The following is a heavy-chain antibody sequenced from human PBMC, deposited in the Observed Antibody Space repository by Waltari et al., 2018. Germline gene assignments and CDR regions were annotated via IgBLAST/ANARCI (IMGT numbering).Heavy chain of an antibody. CDR1: GFTFSSAA. Sequence: EVQLVESGGGLVQPGGSLSLSCAASGFTFSSAAMSWVRTAPGKGLEWVSAISGSGGSTYYADSVKGRFTISRDNSKNTVYLQMNSLRAEDTAVYYCASKPLSSVAGTFDYWGQGTLVTVSS. J-gene: IGHJ4*02. D-gene: IGHD6-19*01. CDR2: ISGSGGST. CDR3: ASKPLSSVAGTFDY. V-gene: IGHV3-23*04.